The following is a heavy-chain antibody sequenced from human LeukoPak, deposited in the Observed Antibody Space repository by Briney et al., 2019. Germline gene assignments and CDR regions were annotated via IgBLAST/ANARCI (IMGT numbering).Heavy chain of an antibody. CDR3: ARHAFASPFDT. D-gene: IGHD2-21*01. J-gene: IGHJ4*02. CDR1: NASISSYY. Sequence: AETLSLTCSISNASISSYYWSWIRQPPGKGLQWIGYVFYTGDSNYNPSLKSRVTLSLDTSQSQFSLRLSSVTAADTAVYFCARHAFASPFDTWGQGTVVTVSS. V-gene: IGHV4-59*08. CDR2: VFYTGDS.